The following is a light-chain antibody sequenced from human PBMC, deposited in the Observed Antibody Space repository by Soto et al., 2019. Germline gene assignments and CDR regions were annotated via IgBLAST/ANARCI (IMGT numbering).Light chain of an antibody. CDR2: KAS. CDR3: QQYNSYSYT. Sequence: DIQMTQSPSTLSASVGDRVTITCRASQSISSWLAWYQQKPGKAPKLLIYKASSLESGVPSRFSGSGSGTEFTLTISSLQPDEFATYYCQQYNSYSYTFGQWTKREIK. V-gene: IGKV1-5*03. J-gene: IGKJ2*01. CDR1: QSISSW.